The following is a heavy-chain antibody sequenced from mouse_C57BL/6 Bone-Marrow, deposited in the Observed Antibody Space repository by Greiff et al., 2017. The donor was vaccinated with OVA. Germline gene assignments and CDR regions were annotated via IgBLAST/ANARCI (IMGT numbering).Heavy chain of an antibody. CDR2: IYPGDGDT. V-gene: IGHV1-82*01. CDR3: AREGWLLRTYAMDY. CDR1: GYAFSSSW. J-gene: IGHJ4*01. Sequence: VQGVESGPELVKPGASVKISCKASGYAFSSSWMNWVKQRPGKGLEWIGRIYPGDGDTNYNGKFKGKATLTADKSSSTAYMQLSSLTSEDSAVYFCAREGWLLRTYAMDYWGQGTSVTVSS. D-gene: IGHD2-3*01.